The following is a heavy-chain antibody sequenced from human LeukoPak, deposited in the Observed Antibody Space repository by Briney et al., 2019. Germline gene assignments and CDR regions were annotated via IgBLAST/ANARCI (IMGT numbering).Heavy chain of an antibody. CDR3: AKVGSLWWAEFDY. Sequence: PGGSLRLSCAASGFTFSSYAMSWVRQAPGKGLEWVSAISGSGGSTNYADSVKGRFTISRDNSKNTLYLQMNSLRAEDTAVYYCAKVGSLWWAEFDYWGQGTLVTVSS. CDR2: ISGSGGST. CDR1: GFTFSSYA. D-gene: IGHD2-21*01. V-gene: IGHV3-23*01. J-gene: IGHJ4*02.